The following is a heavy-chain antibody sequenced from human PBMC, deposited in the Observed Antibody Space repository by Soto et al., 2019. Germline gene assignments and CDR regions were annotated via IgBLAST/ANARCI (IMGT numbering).Heavy chain of an antibody. V-gene: IGHV1-18*01. CDR1: GYIFNSYG. Sequence: ASVKVSCKTSGYIFNSYGISWVRQAPGQGLEWMGWVSVYSGNTNYAQKFQGRVTITADKSTSTAYMELSSLRSEDTAVYYCARGYYDILTGYYYYYYGMDVWGQGTTVTVSS. D-gene: IGHD3-9*01. J-gene: IGHJ6*02. CDR3: ARGYYDILTGYYYYYYGMDV. CDR2: VSVYSGNT.